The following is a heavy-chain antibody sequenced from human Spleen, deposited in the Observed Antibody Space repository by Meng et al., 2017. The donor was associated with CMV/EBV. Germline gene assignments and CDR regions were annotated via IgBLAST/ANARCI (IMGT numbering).Heavy chain of an antibody. CDR2: MNPNSGNT. CDR1: GYTYNSYD. D-gene: IGHD3-3*01. J-gene: IGHJ6*02. Sequence: ASVKVSCKASGYTYNSYDIKWVRQATGQGLEWVGWMNPNSGNTGHAQKFQGRVTITRNTSISTAYMELSSLRSEETAVYYCAREYYDFWSGYYTGYYYGMDVWGQGTTVTVSS. CDR3: AREYYDFWSGYYTGYYYGMDV. V-gene: IGHV1-8*03.